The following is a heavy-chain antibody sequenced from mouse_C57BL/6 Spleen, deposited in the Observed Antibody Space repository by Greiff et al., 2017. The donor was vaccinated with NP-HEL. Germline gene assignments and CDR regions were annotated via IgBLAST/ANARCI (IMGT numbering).Heavy chain of an antibody. J-gene: IGHJ4*01. D-gene: IGHD1-1*01. Sequence: QVQLQQPGAELVKPGASVKMSCKASGYTFTSYWITWVKQRPGQGLEWIGDIYPGSGSTNYNEKFKSKATLTVDTSSSTAYMQLSSLTSEDSAVYYCASSYYYGSSYYYAMDYWGQGTSVTVSS. CDR1: GYTFTSYW. CDR3: ASSYYYGSSYYYAMDY. CDR2: IYPGSGST. V-gene: IGHV1-55*01.